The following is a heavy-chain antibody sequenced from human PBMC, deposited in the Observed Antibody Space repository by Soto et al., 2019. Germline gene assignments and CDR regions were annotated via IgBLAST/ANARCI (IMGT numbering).Heavy chain of an antibody. CDR3: ARGQYSGYEHFDY. CDR1: GGSISSGGYY. CDR2: IYYSGST. V-gene: IGHV4-31*03. J-gene: IGHJ4*02. Sequence: LTCTVSGGSISSGGYYWSWIRQHPGKGLEWIGYIYYSGSTYYNPSLKSRVTISVDTSKNQFSLKLSSVTAADTAVYYCARGQYSGYEHFDYWGQGTLVTVSS. D-gene: IGHD5-12*01.